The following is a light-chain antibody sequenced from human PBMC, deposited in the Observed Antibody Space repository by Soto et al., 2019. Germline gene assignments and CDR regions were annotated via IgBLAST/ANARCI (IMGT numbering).Light chain of an antibody. CDR2: EVS. V-gene: IGLV2-14*01. CDR1: SSDVGGSNY. CDR3: SSYSTSFFYV. Sequence: QSVLIQPASVSGSPGQSITISCTGTSSDVGGSNYVSWYQHHPLRAPKLLMFEVSYRPSGVSNRFSGSKSGNTASLTISGLQAEDEADYYCSSYSTSFFYVFGTGTKVTVL. J-gene: IGLJ1*01.